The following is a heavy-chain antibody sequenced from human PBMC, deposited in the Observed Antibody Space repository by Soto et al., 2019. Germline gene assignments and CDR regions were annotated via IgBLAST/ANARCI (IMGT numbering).Heavy chain of an antibody. V-gene: IGHV3-74*01. D-gene: IGHD6-19*01. CDR2: INDGGGST. Sequence: EVQLVESGGGLVQPGGSLRLSCAASGFTFRNYWMHWVRKAPGEGLGWVSRINDGGGSTNYADSVQGRFTISRDNAANELYLQMNNLRAEDTAVYYWLRVEVAGGRCFDHWGQGALVTVSS. J-gene: IGHJ4*02. CDR1: GFTFRNYW. CDR3: LRVEVAGGRCFDH.